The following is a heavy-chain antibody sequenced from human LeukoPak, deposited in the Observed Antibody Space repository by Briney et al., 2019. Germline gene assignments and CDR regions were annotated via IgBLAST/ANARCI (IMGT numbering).Heavy chain of an antibody. CDR3: ITSTTVTIYYYYYYGMDV. Sequence: PGGSLRLSCAASGFTFSNAWMSWVRQAPGKGLEWVGRIKSKTDGGTTDYAAPVKGRFTISRDDSKNTLYLQMNSLKTEDTAVYYCITSTTVTIYYYYYYGMDVWGQGTTVTVSS. J-gene: IGHJ6*02. D-gene: IGHD4-17*01. CDR1: GFTFSNAW. CDR2: IKSKTDGGTT. V-gene: IGHV3-15*01.